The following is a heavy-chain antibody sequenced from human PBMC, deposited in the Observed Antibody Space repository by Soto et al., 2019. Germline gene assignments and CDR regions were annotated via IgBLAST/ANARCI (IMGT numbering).Heavy chain of an antibody. V-gene: IGHV3-23*01. Sequence: GGSLRLSCAASGFTFSSYAMTWVRQAPGKGLEWVSTMSGSGGSVYYAGSVKGRVTISRDNSKNTLYLQMNSLRAEDTAVYYCAKDLQGGGYASYGMDVWGQGTTVTVSS. D-gene: IGHD5-12*01. CDR3: AKDLQGGGYASYGMDV. CDR1: GFTFSSYA. CDR2: MSGSGGSV. J-gene: IGHJ6*02.